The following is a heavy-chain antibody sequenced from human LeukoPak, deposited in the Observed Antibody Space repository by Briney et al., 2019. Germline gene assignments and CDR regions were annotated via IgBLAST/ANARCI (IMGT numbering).Heavy chain of an antibody. V-gene: IGHV1-2*02. CDR1: GYTFTGYY. D-gene: IGHD1-1*01. Sequence: SVKVSCKASGYTFTGYYMHWVRQAPGQGLEWMGWINPNSGGTNYAQKFQGRVTMTRDTSISTAYMELSRLRSDDTAVYYCARLDGTGTTFDYWGQGTLVTVSS. J-gene: IGHJ4*02. CDR3: ARLDGTGTTFDY. CDR2: INPNSGGT.